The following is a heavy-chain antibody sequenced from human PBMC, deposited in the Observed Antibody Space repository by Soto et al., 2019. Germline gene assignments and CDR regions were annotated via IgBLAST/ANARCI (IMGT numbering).Heavy chain of an antibody. V-gene: IGHV3-48*02. Sequence: PGGSLRLSCAASGFTFSSFAMNWARQAPGKGLEWLAFITPSSSATYYADSVKGRFTVSRDNVKNLVFLQMNSLRDEDTAVYFCARDSPSCISRSCLFDHWGQGTLVTVSS. D-gene: IGHD2-2*01. CDR1: GFTFSSFA. CDR2: ITPSSSAT. J-gene: IGHJ4*02. CDR3: ARDSPSCISRSCLFDH.